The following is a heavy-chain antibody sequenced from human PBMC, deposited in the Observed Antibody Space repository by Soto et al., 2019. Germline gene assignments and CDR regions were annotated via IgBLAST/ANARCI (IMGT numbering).Heavy chain of an antibody. V-gene: IGHV3-23*01. Sequence: GGSLRLSCAASGFTFSSYAMSWVRQAPGKGLEWVSAISGSGGSTYYADSVKGRFTISRDNSKNTLYLQMNSLRAEDTAVYYCASYYDFWSGYSTHYYYYYMDVWGKGTTVTVSS. CDR2: ISGSGGST. D-gene: IGHD3-3*01. CDR3: ASYYDFWSGYSTHYYYYYMDV. CDR1: GFTFSSYA. J-gene: IGHJ6*03.